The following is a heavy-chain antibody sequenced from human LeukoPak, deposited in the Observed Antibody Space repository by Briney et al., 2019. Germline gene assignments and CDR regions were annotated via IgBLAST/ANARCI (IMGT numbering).Heavy chain of an antibody. V-gene: IGHV3-48*03. CDR2: ISSSGTTI. D-gene: IGHD1-26*01. J-gene: IGHJ5*02. CDR1: GFTFSSYE. Sequence: GGSLRLSCATSGFTFSSYEMNWVRQAPGKGLEWVSFISSSGTTIYADSVRGRFTISRDNAKNSLYLQMNSLRAEDTAVYYCASRIVGAKTFTPLDTWGEGGLVTVSS. CDR3: ASRIVGAKTFTPLDT.